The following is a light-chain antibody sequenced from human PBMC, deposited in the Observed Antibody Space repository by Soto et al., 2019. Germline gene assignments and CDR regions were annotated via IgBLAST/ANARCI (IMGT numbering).Light chain of an antibody. CDR3: QPYGSSPRT. CDR2: GAS. Sequence: EIVLTQSPGTLSLSPGERATLSCRASQSVSSSYLAWYQQKPGQAPRLLIYGASSRATGIPDRFSGSGSGTDLTLTISRLEPEDFAVYYCQPYGSSPRTFGQGTKVEIK. J-gene: IGKJ1*01. V-gene: IGKV3-20*01. CDR1: QSVSSSY.